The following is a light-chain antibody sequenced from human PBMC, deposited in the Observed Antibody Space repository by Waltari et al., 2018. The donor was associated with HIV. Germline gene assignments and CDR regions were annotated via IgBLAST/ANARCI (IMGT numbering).Light chain of an antibody. J-gene: IGLJ1*01. Sequence: QSALTQPASVSGSPGQSITISCTGTSNDVGGYNYVFWYQQHPGKAPKLMIYEVTNRPSGVSNRFSGSKSGNTASLPISGLQAEDEADYYCSSYTSSSTQVFGTGTKVTVL. CDR2: EVT. CDR3: SSYTSSSTQV. CDR1: SNDVGGYNY. V-gene: IGLV2-14*01.